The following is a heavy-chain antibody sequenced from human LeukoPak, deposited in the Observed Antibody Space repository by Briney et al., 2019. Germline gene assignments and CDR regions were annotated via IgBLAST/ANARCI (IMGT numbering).Heavy chain of an antibody. CDR1: GGSFSSYY. Sequence: SETLSLTCTVSGGSFSSYYWSWIRQPAGKGLEWIGRIYTSGSTNYNPSLKSRVTMSVDTSKNQFSLKLSSVTAADTAVYYCASLRRDGYNYYYYYYMDVWGEGTTVTVSS. D-gene: IGHD5-24*01. CDR3: ASLRRDGYNYYYYYYMDV. V-gene: IGHV4-4*07. J-gene: IGHJ6*03. CDR2: IYTSGST.